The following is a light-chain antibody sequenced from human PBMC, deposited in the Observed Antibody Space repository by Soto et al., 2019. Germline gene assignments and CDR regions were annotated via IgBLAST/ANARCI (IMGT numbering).Light chain of an antibody. CDR2: EDT. V-gene: IGLV2-23*01. J-gene: IGLJ1*01. CDR3: CSYGERSTYV. CDR1: SSDVGSYNL. Sequence: QSVLTQPASVPGSPGQSITISCTRTSSDVGSYNLVSWYQQHPGKAPKLMIYEDTKRPPGVFNRFSGSKSVNTASLTISGPQPEDEADYFCCSYGERSTYVCGTGTKAPS.